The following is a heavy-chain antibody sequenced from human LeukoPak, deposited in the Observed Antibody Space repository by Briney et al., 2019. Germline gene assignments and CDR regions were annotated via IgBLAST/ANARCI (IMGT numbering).Heavy chain of an antibody. D-gene: IGHD2-2*01. J-gene: IGHJ4*02. CDR2: IDSSSRYI. V-gene: IGHV3-21*01. Sequence: GGSLRLSCAASGFTFSSYNMDWVRQAPGKGLEWVSFIDSSSRYIYQADSVKGRFAISRDNAKSSVFLQMNSLRAEDTAVYYCARVGGHCTSTSCPPPDYWGQGTLVTVSS. CDR1: GFTFSSYN. CDR3: ARVGGHCTSTSCPPPDY.